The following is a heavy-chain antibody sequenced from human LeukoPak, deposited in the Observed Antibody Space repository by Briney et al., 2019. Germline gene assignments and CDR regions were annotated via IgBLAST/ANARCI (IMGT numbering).Heavy chain of an antibody. Sequence: ASVKVSCKASGYTFTSYAMHWVRQAPGQRLEWMGWINASNGNTKYSQKFQGRVTITRDTSASTAYMELSSLRSEDTAVYYCASNYGSGNFYYYYGMDVWGKGTTVTVSS. V-gene: IGHV1-3*01. CDR1: GYTFTSYA. D-gene: IGHD3-10*01. J-gene: IGHJ6*04. CDR3: ASNYGSGNFYYYYGMDV. CDR2: INASNGNT.